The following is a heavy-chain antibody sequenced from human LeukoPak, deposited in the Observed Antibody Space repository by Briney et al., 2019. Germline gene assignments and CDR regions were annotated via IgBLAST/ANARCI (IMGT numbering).Heavy chain of an antibody. Sequence: ASVKVSCKASGYTFTSYGISWVRQAPGQGLEWMGWISAYNGNTNYAQKLQGRVTMTTDTSTSTAYMELRSLRSDDTAVYYCARHSGSPEPIYYYYYYYMDVWGKGTTVTVSS. D-gene: IGHD1-26*01. CDR3: ARHSGSPEPIYYYYYYYMDV. CDR1: GYTFTSYG. V-gene: IGHV1-18*01. CDR2: ISAYNGNT. J-gene: IGHJ6*03.